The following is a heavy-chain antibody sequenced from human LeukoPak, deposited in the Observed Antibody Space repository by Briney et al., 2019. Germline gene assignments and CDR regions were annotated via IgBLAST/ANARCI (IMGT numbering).Heavy chain of an antibody. CDR3: TRDYGESPNPPT. V-gene: IGHV4-39*07. CDR1: GGSISSSSYY. D-gene: IGHD4-17*01. Sequence: KASETLSLTCTVSGGSISSSSYYWGWIRQPPGKGLEWIGSIYYSGSTYYNPSLKSRVTISVDTSKNQFSLKLSSVTAADTAVYYCTRDYGESPNPPTWGQGTLVTISS. J-gene: IGHJ5*02. CDR2: IYYSGST.